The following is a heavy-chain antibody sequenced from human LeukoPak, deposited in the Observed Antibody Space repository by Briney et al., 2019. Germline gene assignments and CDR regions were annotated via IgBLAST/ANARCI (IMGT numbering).Heavy chain of an antibody. CDR3: ARGPRMVRGVIYYYYYYGMDV. Sequence: SETLSLTCVVYGGSFSGYYWSWIRHPPGKGLEWIGEINHSGSTNYNPSLKSRITISVDTSKTQLSLKLSSVTAADTAVYYCARGPRMVRGVIYYYYYYGMDVWGKGTTVTVSS. CDR2: INHSGST. CDR1: GGSFSGYY. D-gene: IGHD3-10*01. V-gene: IGHV4-34*01. J-gene: IGHJ6*04.